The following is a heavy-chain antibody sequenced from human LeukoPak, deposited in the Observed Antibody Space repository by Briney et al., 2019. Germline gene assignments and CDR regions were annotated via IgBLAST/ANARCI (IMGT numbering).Heavy chain of an antibody. CDR2: ISGSGGST. Sequence: GGSLRLSCASSGFIFSSYAMSWVRQAPGKGLEWVSAISGSGGSTYYADSVKGRFTISRDNSKNTLYLQMNSLRAEDTAVYYCAKDVSATFDYWGQGTLVTVSS. CDR1: GFIFSSYA. V-gene: IGHV3-23*01. CDR3: AKDVSATFDY. D-gene: IGHD2-8*01. J-gene: IGHJ4*02.